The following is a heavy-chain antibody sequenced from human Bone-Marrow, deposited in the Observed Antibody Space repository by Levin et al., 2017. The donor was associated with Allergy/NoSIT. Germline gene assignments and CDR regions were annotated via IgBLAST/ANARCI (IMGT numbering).Heavy chain of an antibody. D-gene: IGHD3-10*01. Sequence: SCAASGFTFSSKAMSWVRQAPGKGLQWVSAISGSGDSTHYADPVRGRFTISRDNSKNTLYLEMNSLRAEDTALYYCASEVWFGELLTIDYWGQGTLVTVSS. V-gene: IGHV3-23*01. CDR2: ISGSGDST. CDR1: GFTFSSKA. CDR3: ASEVWFGELLTIDY. J-gene: IGHJ4*02.